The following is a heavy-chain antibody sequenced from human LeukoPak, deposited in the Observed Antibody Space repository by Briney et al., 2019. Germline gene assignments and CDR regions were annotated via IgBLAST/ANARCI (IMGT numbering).Heavy chain of an antibody. CDR3: ASPYYYDGSSYYHFFDH. D-gene: IGHD3-22*01. J-gene: IGHJ4*02. CDR1: GFTFRNYP. Sequence: GGSLRLSCEASGFTFRNYPVHWVRQAPGKGQEWVTVISYDGTTKYYADSVKGRFTISRDNSRNTLYLQMNNLRTEDTAVYYCASPYYYDGSSYYHFFDHWGQGTLVTVSS. V-gene: IGHV3-30*04. CDR2: ISYDGTTK.